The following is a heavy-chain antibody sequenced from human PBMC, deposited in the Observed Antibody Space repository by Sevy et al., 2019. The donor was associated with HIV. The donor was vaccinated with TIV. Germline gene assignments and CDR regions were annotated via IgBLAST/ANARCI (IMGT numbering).Heavy chain of an antibody. CDR1: GFTFSKYG. CDR2: ISYDGGNK. CDR3: ARGVTTVTPFDY. J-gene: IGHJ4*02. D-gene: IGHD4-17*01. Sequence: GGFLRLSCVASGFTFSKYGMHWVRQAPGKGLEWVAVISYDGGNKYYADSVKGRFTISRDSSKNTLYLQMNSLRAGDTAVHYCARGVTTVTPFDYWGQGTLVTVSS. V-gene: IGHV3-33*08.